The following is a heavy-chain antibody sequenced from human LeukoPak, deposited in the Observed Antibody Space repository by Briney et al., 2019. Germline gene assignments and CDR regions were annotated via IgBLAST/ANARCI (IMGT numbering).Heavy chain of an antibody. CDR1: GGSFSDFY. J-gene: IGHJ4*02. Sequence: PSDTLSLTCAVYGGSFSDFYWNWIRQPPGKGLEWIGEINHYGSTNYNPSLKSRVTISVDTSKNHFSLKLSSVTAADTAVYYCASRHYDILTGYPSLLFDFWGQGGLVTVSS. V-gene: IGHV4-34*01. CDR2: INHYGST. D-gene: IGHD3-9*01. CDR3: ASRHYDILTGYPSLLFDF.